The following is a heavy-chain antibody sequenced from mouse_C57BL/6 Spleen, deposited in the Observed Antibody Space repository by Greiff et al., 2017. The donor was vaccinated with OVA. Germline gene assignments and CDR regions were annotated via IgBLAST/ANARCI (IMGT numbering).Heavy chain of an antibody. CDR1: GYTFPSSW. Sequence: QVQLQQPGAELVKPGASVKLSCKASGYTFPSSWMHWVKQRPGRGLEWIGRIDPNSGGTKYNEKFKSKATLPVDKPSSTAYMQLSSQTSEDCAFYYCASTSRGSSPYWWFDVWGTGTTGAVSS. CDR2: IDPNSGGT. CDR3: ASTSRGSSPYWWFDV. D-gene: IGHD1-1*01. J-gene: IGHJ1*03. V-gene: IGHV1-72*01.